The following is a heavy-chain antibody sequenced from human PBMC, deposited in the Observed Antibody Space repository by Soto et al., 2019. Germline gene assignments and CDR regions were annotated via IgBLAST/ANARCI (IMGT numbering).Heavy chain of an antibody. D-gene: IGHD6-13*01. J-gene: IGHJ4*02. CDR2: ISAYNGNT. V-gene: IGHV1-18*01. CDR1: GYTFTSYG. CDR3: ARVQQLDVPGPFDY. Sequence: VASVKVSCKASGYTFTSYGISWVRQAPGQGLEWMGWISAYNGNTNYAQKLQGRVTMTTDTSTSTAYMELRSLRSDDTAVYYCARVQQLDVPGPFDYWGQGTLVTVSS.